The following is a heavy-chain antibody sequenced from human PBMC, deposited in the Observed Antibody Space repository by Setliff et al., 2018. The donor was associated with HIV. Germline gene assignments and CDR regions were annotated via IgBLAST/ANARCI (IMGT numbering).Heavy chain of an antibody. CDR3: ARGRSRYYYDGSGYYVDY. D-gene: IGHD3-22*01. CDR2: IYYSGST. CDR1: GGSISSYY. Sequence: SETLSLTCTVSGGSISSYYWSWIRQPPGKGLEWIGYIYYSGSTNYNPSLKSRVTISVDTSNQQFSLKLTSVTAADTAKYYCARGRSRYYYDGSGYYVDYWGQGTLVTVSS. J-gene: IGHJ4*02. V-gene: IGHV4-59*12.